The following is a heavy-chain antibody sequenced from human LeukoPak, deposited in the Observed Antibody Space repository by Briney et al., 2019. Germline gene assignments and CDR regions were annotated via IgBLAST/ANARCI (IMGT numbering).Heavy chain of an antibody. J-gene: IGHJ4*02. CDR2: ITTAGYV. CDR1: GFTFSSYT. Sequence: GGSLRPSCAASGFTFSSYTLNWVRQAPGKGLEWVSSITTAGYVYYSDSLKGRFTISRDDAKQSLYLQMDSLRAEDTAVYYCARDTNYYDSSGYYSGSDFDHWGQGTLVTVSS. D-gene: IGHD3-22*01. V-gene: IGHV3-21*01. CDR3: ARDTNYYDSSGYYSGSDFDH.